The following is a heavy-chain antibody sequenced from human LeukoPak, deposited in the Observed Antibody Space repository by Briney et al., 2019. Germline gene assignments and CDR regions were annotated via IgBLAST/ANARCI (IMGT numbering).Heavy chain of an antibody. CDR3: ARSMVREYYFDY. D-gene: IGHD3-10*01. J-gene: IGHJ4*02. Sequence: SETLSLTCTVSGGSISSGGYYWSWIRQHPGKGLEWIGYIYYSGSTYYNPSLKSRVTISVDTSKNQFSLKLSSVTAADTAVYYCARSMVREYYFDYWGQGTLVTASS. V-gene: IGHV4-31*03. CDR2: IYYSGST. CDR1: GGSISSGGYY.